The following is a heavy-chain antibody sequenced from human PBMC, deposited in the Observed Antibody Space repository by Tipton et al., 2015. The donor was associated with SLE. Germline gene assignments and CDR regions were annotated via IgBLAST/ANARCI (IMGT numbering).Heavy chain of an antibody. D-gene: IGHD2-2*02. J-gene: IGHJ6*02. CDR2: ISSSSSYI. V-gene: IGHV3-21*03. Sequence: SLRLSCAASGFTFSSYSMNWVRQAPGRGLEWVSSISSSSSYIYYADSVKGRFTISRDNAKNSLYLQMNSLRAEDTGVYSCARDRATSQKFPYTLDVWGQGTTVTVSS. CDR1: GFTFSSYS. CDR3: ARDRATSQKFPYTLDV.